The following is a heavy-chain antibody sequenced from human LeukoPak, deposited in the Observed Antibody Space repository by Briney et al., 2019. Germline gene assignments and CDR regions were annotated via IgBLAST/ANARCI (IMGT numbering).Heavy chain of an antibody. CDR3: ARGPGQYGSGFDP. Sequence: SVKVSCKASGYTFTDYYIHWVRQAPGQGLEWMGWINPNSGGTNYAQKFQGWVTMTRDTSISTAYMELSRLRSDDTAVYYCARGPGQYGSGFDPWGQGTLVTVSS. CDR1: GYTFTDYY. V-gene: IGHV1-2*04. D-gene: IGHD3-10*01. J-gene: IGHJ5*02. CDR2: INPNSGGT.